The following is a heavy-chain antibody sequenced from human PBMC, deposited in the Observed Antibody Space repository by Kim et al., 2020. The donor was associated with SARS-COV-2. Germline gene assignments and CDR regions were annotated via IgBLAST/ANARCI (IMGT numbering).Heavy chain of an antibody. CDR3: ARAFSYYYDSSGYYYYYYGRDV. Sequence: SETLSLTCTVSGGSISSYYWSWIRQPAGKGLEWIGRIYTSGSTNYNPSLKSRVTMSVDTSKNQFSLKLSSVTAADTAVYYCARAFSYYYDSSGYYYYYYGRDVWGQGTTVTGSS. D-gene: IGHD3-22*01. CDR2: IYTSGST. V-gene: IGHV4-4*07. J-gene: IGHJ6*02. CDR1: GGSISSYY.